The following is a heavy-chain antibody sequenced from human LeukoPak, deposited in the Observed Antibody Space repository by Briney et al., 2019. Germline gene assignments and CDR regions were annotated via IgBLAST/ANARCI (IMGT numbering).Heavy chain of an antibody. J-gene: IGHJ4*02. D-gene: IGHD4-23*01. CDR2: IASDGSST. Sequence: GGSLRLSCEASGFTFSSYWMNWVRQAPGKGLVWVSRIASDGSSTTYADSVKGRFSISRDNAKNTPYLQMNSLRVEDTAVYYCARGRPHGNDYWGQGTLVTVSS. CDR3: ARGRPHGNDY. V-gene: IGHV3-74*01. CDR1: GFTFSSYW.